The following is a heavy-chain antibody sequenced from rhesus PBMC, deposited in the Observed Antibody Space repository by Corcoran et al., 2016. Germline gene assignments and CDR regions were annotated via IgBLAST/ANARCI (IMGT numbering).Heavy chain of an antibody. D-gene: IGHD6-25*01. CDR2: INGNRGTT. CDR1: GASIRNNW. Sequence: QVQLQESGPGLVKPSETLSLTCTVSGASIRNNWWTWIRLPPGKGLEWTGEINGNRGTTNYNPSLKSRVTISRDASKKQFSLKVNSVTGADTAVYYCAQMKGRHLEYWGQGVLVTVSS. CDR3: AQMKGRHLEY. V-gene: IGHV4-80*01. J-gene: IGHJ4*01.